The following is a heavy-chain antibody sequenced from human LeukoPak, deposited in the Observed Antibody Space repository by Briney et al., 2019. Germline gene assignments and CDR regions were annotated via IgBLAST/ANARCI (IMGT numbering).Heavy chain of an antibody. J-gene: IGHJ4*02. CDR1: GYTFTDYF. Sequence: ASVKVSCKASGYTFTDYFMHWVRQAPGQGLEWMGRINLNSGGTIFAQKFLGRVTMTRDTSISTAYVEVSRLRSDDTAVYYCARKETGNYYFDYWGQGTLVTVS. V-gene: IGHV1-2*06. CDR2: INLNSGGT. CDR3: ARKETGNYYFDY. D-gene: IGHD1-7*01.